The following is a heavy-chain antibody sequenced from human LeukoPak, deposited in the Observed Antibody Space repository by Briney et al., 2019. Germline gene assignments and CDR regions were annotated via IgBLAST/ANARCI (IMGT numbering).Heavy chain of an antibody. CDR1: GFIFRDYS. J-gene: IGHJ4*02. CDR3: ARDHNYAFDN. V-gene: IGHV3-48*04. CDR2: IGIDSGNT. D-gene: IGHD5-24*01. Sequence: GGSLRLSCVASGFIFRDYSMNWVRQAPGKGLEWISYIGIDSGNTKYADSVKGRFTISGDNAKNSLYLHMNSLRVEDTAVYYCARDHNYAFDNWGQGTPVTVSS.